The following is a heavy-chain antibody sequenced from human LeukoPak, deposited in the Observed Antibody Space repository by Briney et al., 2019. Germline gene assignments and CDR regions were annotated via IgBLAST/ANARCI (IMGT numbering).Heavy chain of an antibody. V-gene: IGHV5-51*01. CDR3: TRQVYGSTSGGWFDP. D-gene: IGHD1-26*01. Sequence: GESLKISCKGSGYSFTSYWIGWVRQMPGKGLEWMGIIYPDDSDTTYSPSFQGQVTISVDKSISTAYLQWSSLRASDTAMYYCTRQVYGSTSGGWFDPWGQGTLVTVSS. CDR2: IYPDDSDT. J-gene: IGHJ5*02. CDR1: GYSFTSYW.